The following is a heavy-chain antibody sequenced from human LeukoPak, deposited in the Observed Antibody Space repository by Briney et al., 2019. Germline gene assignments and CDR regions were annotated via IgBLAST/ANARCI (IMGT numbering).Heavy chain of an antibody. D-gene: IGHD6-6*01. CDR1: GSGFTSYW. Sequence: GASLKISCKGSGSGFTSYWIGWVRPMPGKGLEWMGIIYPGDSDTRYSPSFQGQVTISADKSISTAYLQWSSLKASDTAMYYCARRKEYSSSSADYYYYYYMDVWGKGTTVTVSS. CDR3: ARRKEYSSSSADYYYYYYMDV. CDR2: IYPGDSDT. J-gene: IGHJ6*03. V-gene: IGHV5-51*01.